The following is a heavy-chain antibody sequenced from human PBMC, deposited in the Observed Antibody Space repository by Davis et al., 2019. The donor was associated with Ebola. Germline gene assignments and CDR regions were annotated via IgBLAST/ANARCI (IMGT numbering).Heavy chain of an antibody. CDR3: ARNTIYDYDGSVYSSPYYFDF. D-gene: IGHD3-22*01. CDR2: IYYSGST. CDR1: SGSISSSSYY. Sequence: MPSETLSLTCTVSSGSISSSSYYWGWIRQPPGKGLEWIANIYYSGSTQYNPSLKSRVTISVDTSKNQFSLKLTSVTAADTAVYFCARNTIYDYDGSVYSSPYYFDFWGQGTLVTVSS. J-gene: IGHJ4*02. V-gene: IGHV4-39*01.